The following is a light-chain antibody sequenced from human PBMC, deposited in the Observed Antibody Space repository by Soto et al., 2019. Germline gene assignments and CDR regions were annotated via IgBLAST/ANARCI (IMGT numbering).Light chain of an antibody. V-gene: IGLV2-14*01. CDR1: SSEVGAYNS. CDR3: SSYTSSSTLV. Sequence: QSALTQPASVSGSPGQSITISCTGTSSEVGAYNSVAWYQHNPGKAPKLMIYDVSNRPSGVSSRFSGSKSGNTASLSISGLQAEDEADYYCSSYTSSSTLVFGTGTKLTVL. J-gene: IGLJ1*01. CDR2: DVS.